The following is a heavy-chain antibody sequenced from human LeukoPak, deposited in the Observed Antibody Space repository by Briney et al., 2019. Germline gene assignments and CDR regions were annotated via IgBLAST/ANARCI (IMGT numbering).Heavy chain of an antibody. CDR3: AKGSGWYV. D-gene: IGHD6-19*01. CDR2: ISGSGGST. CDR1: GLTFSSSS. J-gene: IGHJ4*02. V-gene: IGHV3-23*01. Sequence: GGSLRLSCAASGLTFSSSSMSWVRQAPGKGLEWVSVISGSGGSTDYADSVKGRFTISRDNSKNTQYLQMNSLRAEDTAVYYCAKGSGWYVWGQGTLVTVSS.